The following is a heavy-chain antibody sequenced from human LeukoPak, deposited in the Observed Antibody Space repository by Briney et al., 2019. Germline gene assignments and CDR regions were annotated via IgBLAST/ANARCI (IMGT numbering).Heavy chain of an antibody. V-gene: IGHV3-30*04. J-gene: IGHJ4*02. D-gene: IGHD6-13*01. CDR3: VKSREASIWYSLGDY. CDR1: GFTFSSYA. Sequence: GGSLRLSCAASGFTFSSYAMHWVRQAPGKGLEWVAVISYDGSNKYYADSVKGRFTISRDNSRNAVYLDMNNVRADDTAVYYCVKSREASIWYSLGDYWGQGSLVIVSS. CDR2: ISYDGSNK.